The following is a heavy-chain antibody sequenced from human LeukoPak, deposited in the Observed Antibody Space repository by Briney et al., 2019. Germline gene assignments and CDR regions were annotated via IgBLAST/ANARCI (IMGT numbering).Heavy chain of an antibody. D-gene: IGHD2-2*01. Sequence: SETLSLTCAVYGGSFSGYYWSWIRQPPGKGLEWIGEINHSGSTNYNPSLKSRVTISVDTSKNQFSLKLSSVTAADTAMYYCARGRSRYCSSTSCLRGMDVWGQGTTVTVSS. CDR2: INHSGST. CDR1: GGSFSGYY. V-gene: IGHV4-34*01. J-gene: IGHJ6*02. CDR3: ARGRSRYCSSTSCLRGMDV.